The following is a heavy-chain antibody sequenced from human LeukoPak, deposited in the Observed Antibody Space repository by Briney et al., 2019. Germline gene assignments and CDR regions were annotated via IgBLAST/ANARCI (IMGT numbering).Heavy chain of an antibody. V-gene: IGHV1-69*04. J-gene: IGHJ6*02. D-gene: IGHD5-12*01. CDR1: GGTFGSYA. CDR3: ARIKPPDIVATSASYYYYYGMDV. Sequence: GASVKVSCKASGGTFGSYAITWVRQAPGQGLEWMGGIIPILGIANYAQKFQGRVTITAGKSTSTAYMELSSLRSEDTAVYYCARIKPPDIVATSASYYYYYGMDVWGQGTTVTVSS. CDR2: IIPILGIA.